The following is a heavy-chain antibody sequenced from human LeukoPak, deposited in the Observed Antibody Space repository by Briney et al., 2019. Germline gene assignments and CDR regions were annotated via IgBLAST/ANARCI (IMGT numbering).Heavy chain of an antibody. CDR3: ARGAPGFDY. J-gene: IGHJ4*02. V-gene: IGHV4-34*01. D-gene: IGHD3-10*01. Sequence: SETLSLTCAVYGGSFSGYYWSWIRQPPGKGLEWIGEINHSGSTNYNPSLKSRVTISVDTSKNQFSLKLSSVTAADTAVYYCARGAPGFDYWGQGTLVTVSS. CDR2: INHSGST. CDR1: GGSFSGYY.